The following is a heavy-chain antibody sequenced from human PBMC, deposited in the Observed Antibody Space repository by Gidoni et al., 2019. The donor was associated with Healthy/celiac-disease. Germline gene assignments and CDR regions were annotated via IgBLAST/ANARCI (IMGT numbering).Heavy chain of an antibody. CDR1: GGSFSGYY. CDR3: ARRPYSSSSQYFDY. Sequence: QVQLQQWGAGLLKPSETLSLTCAVYGGSFSGYYWSWIRQPPGKGLEWIGEINHSGSTNYNPSLKSRVTISVDTSKNQFSLKLSSVTAADTAVYYCARRPYSSSSQYFDYWGQGTLVTVSS. J-gene: IGHJ4*02. D-gene: IGHD6-6*01. V-gene: IGHV4-34*01. CDR2: INHSGST.